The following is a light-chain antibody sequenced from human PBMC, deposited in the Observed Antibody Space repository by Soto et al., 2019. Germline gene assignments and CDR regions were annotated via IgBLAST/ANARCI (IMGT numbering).Light chain of an antibody. V-gene: IGKV1-12*01. CDR3: QQTNSFPIT. CDR2: SAS. Sequence: DIQMTQSPSTLSGSVGDRVTITCRAIQSISSWLAWYQQKPGAAPKLLIYSASSLESGVPSRFSGSGSGTDFTLAISSLQPEDFAIYYCQQTNSFPITFGQGTRLEIK. J-gene: IGKJ5*01. CDR1: QSISSW.